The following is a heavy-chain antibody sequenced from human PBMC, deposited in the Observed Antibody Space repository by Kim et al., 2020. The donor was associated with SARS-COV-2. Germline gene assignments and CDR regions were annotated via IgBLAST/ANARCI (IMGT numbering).Heavy chain of an antibody. J-gene: IGHJ5*02. D-gene: IGHD1-1*01. Sequence: SETLSLTCAVYGGSFSGYYWSWIRQPPGKGLEWIGEINHSGSTNYNPSLKSRVTISVDTSKNQFSLKLSSVTAADTAVYYCARAPRANGEGWFDPWGQGTLVTVSS. CDR3: ARAPRANGEGWFDP. CDR2: INHSGST. CDR1: GGSFSGYY. V-gene: IGHV4-34*01.